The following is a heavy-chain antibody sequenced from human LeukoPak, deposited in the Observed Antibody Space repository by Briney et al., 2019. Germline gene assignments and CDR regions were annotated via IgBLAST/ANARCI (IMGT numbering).Heavy chain of an antibody. CDR2: IYTSGST. CDR3: ARGRNYDFWSDILDY. D-gene: IGHD3-3*01. J-gene: IGHJ4*02. CDR1: GGSISSYY. Sequence: PSETLSLTCTVSGGSISSYYWSWIRQPAGKGLEWIGRIYTSGSTNYNPSLKSRVTMSVDTSKNQFSLKLSSVTAADTAVYYCARGRNYDFWSDILDYWGQGTLVTVSS. V-gene: IGHV4-4*07.